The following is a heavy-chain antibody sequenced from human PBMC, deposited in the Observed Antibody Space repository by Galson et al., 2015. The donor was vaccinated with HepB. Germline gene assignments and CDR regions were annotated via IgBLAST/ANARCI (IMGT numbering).Heavy chain of an antibody. Sequence: SLRLSCATSGFTFNGFGLTWVRQAPGKGLEWVSGISGTANKTYVADSVRGRFTVSRDNSKNTLFLQMDSLRPEDTALYYCAKGGRPLRYLDSWSQGEMVIVSS. CDR2: ISGTANKT. CDR3: AKGGRPLRYLDS. D-gene: IGHD3-9*01. CDR1: GFTFNGFG. V-gene: IGHV3-23*01. J-gene: IGHJ5*01.